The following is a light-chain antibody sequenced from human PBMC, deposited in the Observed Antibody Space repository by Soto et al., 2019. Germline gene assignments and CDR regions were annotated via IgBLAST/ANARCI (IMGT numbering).Light chain of an antibody. Sequence: EIVLTQSPGTVCWCRGERATLSCRASQTVSNFFLAWYQQKPNEAPRLLIYGASSRATGIPDRFSGSGYEKGPALTGRRLQPEDFAVDYCQQSDSSHITCGPGTRLEI. V-gene: IGKV3-20*01. CDR3: QQSDSSHIT. CDR1: QTVSNFF. CDR2: GAS. J-gene: IGKJ5*01.